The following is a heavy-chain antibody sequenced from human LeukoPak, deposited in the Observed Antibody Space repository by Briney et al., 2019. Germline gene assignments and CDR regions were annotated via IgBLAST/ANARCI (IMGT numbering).Heavy chain of an antibody. CDR3: ARGGKLFENYYYYYGMDV. D-gene: IGHD3-10*01. Sequence: SVKVSCKASGGTFSSYAISWVRQAPGQGLEWMGRIIPIFGIANYAQKFQGRVTITADKSTSTAYMELSSLRSEGTAVYYCARGGKLFENYYYYYGMDVWGQGTTVTVSS. CDR1: GGTFSSYA. J-gene: IGHJ6*02. CDR2: IIPIFGIA. V-gene: IGHV1-69*04.